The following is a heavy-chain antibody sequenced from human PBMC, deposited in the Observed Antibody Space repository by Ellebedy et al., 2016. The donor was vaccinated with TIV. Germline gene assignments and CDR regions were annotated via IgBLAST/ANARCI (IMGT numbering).Heavy chain of an antibody. D-gene: IGHD3-3*01. CDR1: GGSVSSGGYY. V-gene: IGHV4-39*01. Sequence: SETLSLXXTVSGGSVSSGGYYWSWIRQPPGKGLEWIGEINHSGSTNYNPSLKSRVTISVDTSKNQFSLKLSSVTAADTAVYYCARRGWSGLLPVLYNWFDPWGQGTLVTVSS. CDR2: INHSGST. CDR3: ARRGWSGLLPVLYNWFDP. J-gene: IGHJ5*02.